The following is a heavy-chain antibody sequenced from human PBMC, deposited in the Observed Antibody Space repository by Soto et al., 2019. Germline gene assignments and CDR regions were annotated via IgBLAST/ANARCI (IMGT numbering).Heavy chain of an antibody. Sequence: EVQLVESGGGLVQPGGSLRLSCAASGFTFSSYEMNWVRQAPGKGLEWVSYISSSGSTIYYADSVKGRFTISRDNAKNSLYLQMNSLRAEDTAVYYCARDSYPQLLSRYNWFDPWGQGTLVTVSS. CDR3: ARDSYPQLLSRYNWFDP. J-gene: IGHJ5*02. CDR2: ISSSGSTI. D-gene: IGHD2-2*01. V-gene: IGHV3-48*03. CDR1: GFTFSSYE.